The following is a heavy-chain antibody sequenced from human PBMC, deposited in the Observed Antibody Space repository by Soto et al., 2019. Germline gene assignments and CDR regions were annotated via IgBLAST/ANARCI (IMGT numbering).Heavy chain of an antibody. V-gene: IGHV1-69*13. CDR2: IIPIFGTA. CDR1: GGTFSSYA. D-gene: IGHD6-19*01. CDR3: ARAIPPPGIAVAGTGYFDY. Sequence: ASVKVSCKASGGTFSSYAISWVRQAPGQGLEWMGGIIPIFGTANYAQKFQGRVTITADESTSTAYMELSSLRSEDTAVYYCARAIPPPGIAVAGTGYFDYWGQGTLVTVS. J-gene: IGHJ4*02.